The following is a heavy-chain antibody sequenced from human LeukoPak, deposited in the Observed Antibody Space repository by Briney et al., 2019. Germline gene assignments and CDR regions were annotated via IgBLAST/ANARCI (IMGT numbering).Heavy chain of an antibody. D-gene: IGHD2-21*01. Sequence: GGSLRLSCAASGFMFSSYAMSWVRQAPGKGLEWVSAISGSGGSTYYADSVKGRFSISRDNSKNTLYLQMDSLRGEDTAVYYCAKDFRIGYSAHFDYWGQGALVTVSS. CDR1: GFMFSSYA. V-gene: IGHV3-23*01. CDR3: AKDFRIGYSAHFDY. CDR2: ISGSGGST. J-gene: IGHJ4*02.